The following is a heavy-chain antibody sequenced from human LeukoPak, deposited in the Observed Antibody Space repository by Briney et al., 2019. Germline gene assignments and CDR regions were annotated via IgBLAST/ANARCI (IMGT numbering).Heavy chain of an antibody. V-gene: IGHV5-10-1*01. Sequence: GESLRISCKGSGYSFTNYWINWVRQMPGKGLEWMGRIDPSDSYVDYSPSFQGHVTISADKSISTAYLQWSSLKASDTAMYYCASPISSTDPYYYYGMDVWGQGTTVTVSS. J-gene: IGHJ6*02. CDR2: IDPSDSYV. CDR1: GYSFTNYW. CDR3: ASPISSTDPYYYYGMDV. D-gene: IGHD3-3*02.